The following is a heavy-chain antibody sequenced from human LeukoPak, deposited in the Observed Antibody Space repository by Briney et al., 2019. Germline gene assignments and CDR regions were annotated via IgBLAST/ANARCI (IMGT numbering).Heavy chain of an antibody. CDR2: VNPNSGNT. D-gene: IGHD3/OR15-3a*01. V-gene: IGHV1-8*01. J-gene: IGHJ6*03. Sequence: ASVKVSCKASGYTFTSYDINWVRQTTGQGLEWMGWVNPNSGNTGYAQEFQGRVTMTKNTSITTAYMELSSLRSEDTAVYYCARALSWTTESYYYMDVWGKGTTVTVSS. CDR1: GYTFTSYD. CDR3: ARALSWTTESYYYMDV.